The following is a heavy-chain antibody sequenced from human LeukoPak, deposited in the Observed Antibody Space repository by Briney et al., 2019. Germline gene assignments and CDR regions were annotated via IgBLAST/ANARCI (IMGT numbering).Heavy chain of an antibody. J-gene: IGHJ5*02. V-gene: IGHV4-30-2*01. D-gene: IGHD6-6*01. CDR1: GGYISSGGYY. Sequence: PSETLSLTCTVSGGYISSGGYYWGGCRKPPGNGREGIGYIYHSGSTYYNPSLKSRVTISVDRSKNQFSLKLSSVTAADTAVYYCARGYGIAARPNWFDPWGQGTLVTVSS. CDR2: IYHSGST. CDR3: ARGYGIAARPNWFDP.